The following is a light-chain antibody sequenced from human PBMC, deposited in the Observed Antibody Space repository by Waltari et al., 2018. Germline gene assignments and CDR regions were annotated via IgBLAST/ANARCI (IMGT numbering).Light chain of an antibody. V-gene: IGKV1-12*01. CDR3: QQGSIFPRT. Sequence: DIQLTQSPSLLSASVGDRVTITCRASQGISTWLAWYQQKPGKAPQLLIYAASTLQSGVPSRFSGSGSGTDFTLTISNLQPEDFATYYCQQGSIFPRTFGQGTKVEIQ. J-gene: IGKJ1*01. CDR1: QGISTW. CDR2: AAS.